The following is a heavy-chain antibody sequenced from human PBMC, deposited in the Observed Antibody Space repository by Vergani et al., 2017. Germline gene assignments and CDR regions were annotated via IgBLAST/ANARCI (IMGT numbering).Heavy chain of an antibody. CDR1: GCSISSGSYY. CDR2: TYTSGST. V-gene: IGHV4-61*02. Sequence: QVQLQESGPGLVKPSQTLSLTCTVSGCSISSGSYYWSWLRQPAGKGLEWIGRTYTSGSTNYNPSLKSRVTISVATSKNQFSLKLSSVTAADTAVYYWASVLRFLGPFDPWGQGTLVTVSS. CDR3: ASVLRFLGPFDP. J-gene: IGHJ5*02. D-gene: IGHD3-3*01.